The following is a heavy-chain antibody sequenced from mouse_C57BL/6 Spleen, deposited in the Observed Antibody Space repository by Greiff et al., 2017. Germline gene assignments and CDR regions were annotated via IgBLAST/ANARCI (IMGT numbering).Heavy chain of an antibody. J-gene: IGHJ3*01. D-gene: IGHD1-1*01. CDR1: GYTFTSYW. Sequence: QVQPQQPGAELVKPGASVKMSCKASGYTFTSYWITWVKQRPGQGLEWIGDIYPGSGSTNYNEKFKSKATLTIDTSSSTAYMQLSSLTSEDSAVYYCARWNYGSSWFAYWGQGTLVTVSA. V-gene: IGHV1-55*01. CDR3: ARWNYGSSWFAY. CDR2: IYPGSGST.